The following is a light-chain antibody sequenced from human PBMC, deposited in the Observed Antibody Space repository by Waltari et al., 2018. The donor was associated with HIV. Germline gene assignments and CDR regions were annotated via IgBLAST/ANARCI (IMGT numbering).Light chain of an antibody. V-gene: IGLV3-1*01. J-gene: IGLJ1*01. Sequence: SYELTQPPSVSVSPGQPASITCSGDKLGTKYAFWYQQKAGQSPVLVIYQDDKRPSGIPERFSGSNSGNTATLTISGTQAMDEADYYCQTWDNRTARVFGPGTKVTVL. CDR2: QDD. CDR3: QTWDNRTARV. CDR1: KLGTKY.